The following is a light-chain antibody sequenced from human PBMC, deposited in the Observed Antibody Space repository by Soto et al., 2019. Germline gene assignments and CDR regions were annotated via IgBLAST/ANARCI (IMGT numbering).Light chain of an antibody. CDR2: AAS. Sequence: AIQMTQSPSSLSASVADRVTITCRASQGIRNDLGWYQQKPGKAPKLLIYAASSLQSGVPSRFSGSGSGTEFILTINNLQPEDFASYFCLQVYSFPRTFGLGTKVDI. V-gene: IGKV1-6*01. CDR1: QGIRND. CDR3: LQVYSFPRT. J-gene: IGKJ1*01.